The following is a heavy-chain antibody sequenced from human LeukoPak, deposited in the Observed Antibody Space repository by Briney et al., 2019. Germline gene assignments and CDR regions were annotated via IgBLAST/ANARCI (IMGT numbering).Heavy chain of an antibody. CDR1: GFTFSSYS. V-gene: IGHV3-21*01. J-gene: IGHJ4*02. CDR2: ISSSSSYI. D-gene: IGHD3-9*01. CDR3: ARDRPTLTGYYPFDY. Sequence: GGSLRLSCAASGFTFSSYSMNWVRQAPGKGLEWVSSISSSSSYIYYADSVKGRFTISRDNAKNSLYLQMNSLRAEDTAVYYCARDRPTLTGYYPFDYWGQGALVTVSS.